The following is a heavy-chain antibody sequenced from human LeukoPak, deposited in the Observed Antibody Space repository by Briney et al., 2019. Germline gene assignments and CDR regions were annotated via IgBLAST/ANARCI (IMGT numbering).Heavy chain of an antibody. Sequence: GGSLRLSCAASGFTFSSYWMSWVRQAPGKGLEWVANIKQDGSEKYYVDSVKGRFTISRDNAKNSLYLQMNSLRAEDTAVYYCAREHSSSHYYYYCMDVWGKGTTVTVSS. V-gene: IGHV3-7*01. CDR3: AREHSSSHYYYYCMDV. CDR1: GFTFSSYW. D-gene: IGHD6-13*01. CDR2: IKQDGSEK. J-gene: IGHJ6*03.